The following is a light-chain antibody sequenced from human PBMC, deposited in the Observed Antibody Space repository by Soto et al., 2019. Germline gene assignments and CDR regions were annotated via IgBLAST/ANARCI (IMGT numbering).Light chain of an antibody. J-gene: IGKJ1*01. V-gene: IGKV3-20*01. Sequence: EIVLTKSPGTLSLSPGEGATLSCRASQTVSSYLAWYQQKPGQAPRLLIYDASSRATGIPDRFSGSGSGTDFTLTISRLEPEDFAVYYCQHYGSPPWTFGQGTKVEIK. CDR2: DAS. CDR1: QTVSSY. CDR3: QHYGSPPWT.